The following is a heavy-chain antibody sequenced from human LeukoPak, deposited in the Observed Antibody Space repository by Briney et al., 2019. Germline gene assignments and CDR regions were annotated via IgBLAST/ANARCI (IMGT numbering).Heavy chain of an antibody. J-gene: IGHJ4*02. CDR3: ARAPFLYPYYFDC. CDR2: ISSSSSYI. V-gene: IGHV3-21*01. D-gene: IGHD2-8*01. CDR1: GFTFSSYS. Sequence: GGSLRLSCAASGFTFSSYSMNWVRQAPGKGLEWVSSISSSSSYIYYADSVKGRFTISRDNAKNSLYLQMNSLRAEDTAVYYCARAPFLYPYYFDCWGQGTLVTVSS.